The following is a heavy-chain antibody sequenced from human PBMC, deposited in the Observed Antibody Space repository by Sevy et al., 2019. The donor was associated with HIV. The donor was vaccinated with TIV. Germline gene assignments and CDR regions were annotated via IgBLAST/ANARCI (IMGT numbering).Heavy chain of an antibody. CDR3: ARAAIDGYTYSSDY. V-gene: IGHV1-69*13. CDR1: GGTFSSYA. J-gene: IGHJ4*02. Sequence: ASVKVSCKASGGTFSSYAISWVRQAPGQGLEWMGGIIPIFRTANYAQNFQGRVTITVDESTSTAYMELSSLRSEDTGLYYTARAAIDGYTYSSDYWGQGTLVTVSS. CDR2: IIPIFRTA. D-gene: IGHD2-2*02.